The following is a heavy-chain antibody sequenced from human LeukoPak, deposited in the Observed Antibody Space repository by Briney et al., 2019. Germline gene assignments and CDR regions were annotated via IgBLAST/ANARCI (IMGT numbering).Heavy chain of an antibody. J-gene: IGHJ4*02. CDR3: ARDYHLGYFDY. CDR2: ISSSSSYI. Sequence: GGSLRLSCAASGFTFSSYSMNWVRQAPGKGLEWVSSISSSSSYIYYADSVKGRFTISRDNAKNSLYLQMNSLRAEDTAVYCCARDYHLGYFDYWGQGTLVTVSS. CDR1: GFTFSSYS. D-gene: IGHD6-13*01. V-gene: IGHV3-21*01.